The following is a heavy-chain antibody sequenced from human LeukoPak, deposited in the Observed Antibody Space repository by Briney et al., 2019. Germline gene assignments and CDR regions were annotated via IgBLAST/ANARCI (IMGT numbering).Heavy chain of an antibody. V-gene: IGHV4-39*01. D-gene: IGHD3-3*01. CDR2: IYYSGST. CDR1: GGSISSSSYY. J-gene: IGHJ4*02. Sequence: SETLSLTCTVSGGSISSSSYYWGWIRQPPGKGLEWIGSIYYSGSTYYNPSLKSRVTISVDTSKNQFSLKLSSVTAEDTAVYYCARLETYYDFWSGPIVFDYWGQGTLVTVSS. CDR3: ARLETYYDFWSGPIVFDY.